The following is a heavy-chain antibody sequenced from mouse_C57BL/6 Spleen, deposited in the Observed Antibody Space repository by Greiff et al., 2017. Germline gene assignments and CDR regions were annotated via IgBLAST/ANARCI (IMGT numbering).Heavy chain of an antibody. V-gene: IGHV1-22*01. CDR2: INPNTGGI. D-gene: IGHD1-1*01. J-gene: IGHJ2*01. Sequence: VQLQQSGPELVKPGASVKMSCKASGYTFTDYNMHWVKQSHGKGLEWIGYINPNTGGISYNKKFKGKATLTVNNSSSTAYMELRSLTSEDSAVYYGAREITTVVAPYFDYWGQGTTLTVSS. CDR3: AREITTVVAPYFDY. CDR1: GYTFTDYN.